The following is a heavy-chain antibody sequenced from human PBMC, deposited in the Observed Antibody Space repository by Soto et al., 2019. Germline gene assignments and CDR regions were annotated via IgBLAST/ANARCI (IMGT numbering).Heavy chain of an antibody. V-gene: IGHV3-15*07. CDR2: LKSIKAGGAA. Sequence: EVQLVQSGGALVRPGGSLRLSCAASGLSVTAVWMNWVRQAPGEGLEWVGRLKSIKAGGAAEYAAPVQGRFIISRDGAKNTVYLEMNGLKAEDTAFYYCANPLPGTHAFDSWGQGTLVTVSS. J-gene: IGHJ4*02. CDR3: ANPLPGTHAFDS. D-gene: IGHD1-26*01. CDR1: GLSVTAVW.